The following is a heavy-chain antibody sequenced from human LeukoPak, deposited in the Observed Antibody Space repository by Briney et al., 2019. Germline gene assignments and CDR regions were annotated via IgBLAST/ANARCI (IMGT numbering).Heavy chain of an antibody. CDR1: GGSFSGYY. J-gene: IGHJ4*02. D-gene: IGHD3-10*01. CDR2: INHSGST. Sequence: PSETLSLTCAVYGGSFSGYYWSWIRQPPGKGLEWIGEINHSGSTNYNPSLKSRVTISVDTSKNQFSLKLSSVTAADTAVYYCARPARGRAFDYWGQGTLVTVSS. CDR3: ARPARGRAFDY. V-gene: IGHV4-34*01.